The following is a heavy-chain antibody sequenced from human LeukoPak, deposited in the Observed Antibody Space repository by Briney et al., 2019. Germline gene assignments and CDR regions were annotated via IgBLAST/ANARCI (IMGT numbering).Heavy chain of an antibody. CDR1: GYSFITYW. D-gene: IGHD1-26*01. CDR3: ARRVHRGGSYSSHSDY. V-gene: IGHV5-51*01. J-gene: IGHJ4*02. CDR2: IYPGDSGT. Sequence: PGESLKISCKGSGYSFITYWIGWVRQMPGKGLEWMGIIYPGDSGTTYSPSFQGQVIISADKSISTAYLQWTSLKASDTAMYYCARRVHRGGSYSSHSDYWGQGTLVTVSS.